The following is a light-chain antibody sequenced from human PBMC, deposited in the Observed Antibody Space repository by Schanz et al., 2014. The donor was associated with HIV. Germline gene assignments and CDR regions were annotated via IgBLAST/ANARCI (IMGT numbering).Light chain of an antibody. CDR2: EVT. Sequence: QSALTQPASVSGSPGQSITISCTGTSNDVGTTNRVSWYQQHPDKAPKLMIYEVTRRPPGVSSRFSGSKSGNTASLTISGLQSEGEADYYCFSSVGSDSLYVFGTGTKLIVL. CDR3: FSSVGSDSLYV. J-gene: IGLJ1*01. CDR1: SNDVGTTNR. V-gene: IGLV2-23*02.